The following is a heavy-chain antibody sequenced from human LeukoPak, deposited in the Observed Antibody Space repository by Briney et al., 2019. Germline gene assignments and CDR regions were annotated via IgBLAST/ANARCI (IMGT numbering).Heavy chain of an antibody. CDR2: IIPILGIA. CDR1: GGTFSSYA. V-gene: IGHV1-69*04. CDR3: ARVKIAAAGDAFDI. J-gene: IGHJ3*02. D-gene: IGHD6-13*01. Sequence: GASVKVSCEASGGTFSSYAISWVRQAPGQGLEWMGRIIPILGIANYAQKFQGRVTITADKSTSTAYMELSSLRSEDTAVYYCARVKIAAAGDAFDIWGQGTMVTVSS.